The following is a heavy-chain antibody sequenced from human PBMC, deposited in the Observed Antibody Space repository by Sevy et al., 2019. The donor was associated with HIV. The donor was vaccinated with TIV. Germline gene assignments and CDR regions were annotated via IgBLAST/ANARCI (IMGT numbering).Heavy chain of an antibody. CDR3: ARRRVLVPEIDS. V-gene: IGHV4-39*01. D-gene: IGHD2-8*02. CDR2: IYYSGST. Sequence: SETLSLVCTVSGDSMTSNNYYWGWICQPPGKGLEWIGGIYYSGSTHYNPSLKSRVTISADTSNNQFSLNLRSVTVADTALYYCARRRVLVPEIDSWGQGTLVTVSS. CDR1: GDSMTSNNYY. J-gene: IGHJ4*02.